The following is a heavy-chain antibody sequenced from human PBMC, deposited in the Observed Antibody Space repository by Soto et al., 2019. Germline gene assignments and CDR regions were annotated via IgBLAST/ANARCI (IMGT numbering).Heavy chain of an antibody. Sequence: GESLKISCKGSVYSFTSYWISWVRQMPGKGLEWMGRIDPSDSYTNYSPSFQGHVTISTDKSTSTAYLQWSSLKASDTAMYYCARQADYYDSSGYVPWFDYWGQGTLVTVSS. CDR1: VYSFTSYW. D-gene: IGHD3-22*01. CDR3: ARQADYYDSSGYVPWFDY. J-gene: IGHJ4*02. V-gene: IGHV5-10-1*01. CDR2: IDPSDSYT.